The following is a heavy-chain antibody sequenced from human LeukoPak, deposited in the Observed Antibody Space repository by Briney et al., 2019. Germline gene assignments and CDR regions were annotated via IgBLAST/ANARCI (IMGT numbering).Heavy chain of an antibody. V-gene: IGHV3-23*01. CDR1: GFTFSSYA. Sequence: PGGSLRLSCAASGFTFSSYAMSWVRQAPGKGLEWVSAISGSGGSTYYADSVKGRFTISRDNSKDTLYLQMNSLRAEDTAVYNCAKDSSSSWPYYFDYWGQGTLVTVSS. CDR3: AKDSSSSWPYYFDY. J-gene: IGHJ4*02. D-gene: IGHD6-13*01. CDR2: ISGSGGST.